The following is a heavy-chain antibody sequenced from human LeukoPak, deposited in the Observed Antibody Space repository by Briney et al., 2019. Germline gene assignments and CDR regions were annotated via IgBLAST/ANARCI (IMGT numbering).Heavy chain of an antibody. CDR1: GFTFGNYV. J-gene: IGHJ6*03. V-gene: IGHV3-30-3*01. CDR2: ISYDGTNK. CDR3: VRSPTYYNMDV. Sequence: PGGSLRLSCAASGFTFGNYVIHWVRQAPGKGLEWLAVISYDGTNKYYADSVKGRFTISRDHSQSTVDLQMNTLRGADTAVYYCVRSPTYYNMDVWGKGTTVTVS.